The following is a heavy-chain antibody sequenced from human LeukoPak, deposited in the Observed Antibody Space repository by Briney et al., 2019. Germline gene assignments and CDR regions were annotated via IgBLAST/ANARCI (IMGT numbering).Heavy chain of an antibody. Sequence: PSETLSLTCAVSGYSISSGYYWGWIRQPPGKGLEWIGSIYHSGSTYYNPSLKSRVTISVDTSKNQFSLKLSSVTVADTAVYYCARGESYGDYFGAFDIWGQGTMVTVSS. CDR3: ARGESYGDYFGAFDI. V-gene: IGHV4-38-2*01. J-gene: IGHJ3*02. D-gene: IGHD4-17*01. CDR2: IYHSGST. CDR1: GYSISSGYY.